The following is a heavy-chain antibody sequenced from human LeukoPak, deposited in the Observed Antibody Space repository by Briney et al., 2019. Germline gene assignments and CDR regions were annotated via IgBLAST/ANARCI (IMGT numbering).Heavy chain of an antibody. CDR3: ARSRIVVVPAAIRWFDP. D-gene: IGHD2-2*01. CDR1: GGTFSSYT. J-gene: IGHJ5*02. CDR2: IIPILGIA. Sequence: SVKVSXKASGGTFSSYTISWVRQAPGQGLEWIGRIIPILGIANYAQKFQGRVTITADKSTSTAYMELSRLRSDDTAVYYCARSRIVVVPAAIRWFDPWGQGTLVTVSS. V-gene: IGHV1-69*02.